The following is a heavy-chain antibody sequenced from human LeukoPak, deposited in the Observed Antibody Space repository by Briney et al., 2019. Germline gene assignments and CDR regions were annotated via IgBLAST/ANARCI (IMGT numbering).Heavy chain of an antibody. V-gene: IGHV3-74*01. D-gene: IGHD1-26*01. CDR2: IYTDGSRT. J-gene: IGHJ4*02. Sequence: GGSLRLSCAASGFXFSGYWIHWVRQAPGKGLVWVSRIYTDGSRTNYADSVWGRFTISRDNAKNTLYLQLDSLRAEDTAVYYCARGDHVGYFLDYWGQGTLVTVSS. CDR1: GFXFSGYW. CDR3: ARGDHVGYFLDY.